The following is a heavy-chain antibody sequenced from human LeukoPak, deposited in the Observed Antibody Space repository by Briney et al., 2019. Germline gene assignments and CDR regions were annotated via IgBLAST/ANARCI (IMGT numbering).Heavy chain of an antibody. D-gene: IGHD4-17*01. CDR1: GYTFTKYF. V-gene: IGHV1-2*02. Sequence: ASVKVSCKASGYTFTKYFLHWVRQAPGQGLEWMGWINPNDGGALYAQKFQGRVTMTTDTSITTAYMETSRLRSDDTAFYYCARDDYGDLQYFENWGQGTLVTVSS. CDR2: INPNDGGA. J-gene: IGHJ4*02. CDR3: ARDDYGDLQYFEN.